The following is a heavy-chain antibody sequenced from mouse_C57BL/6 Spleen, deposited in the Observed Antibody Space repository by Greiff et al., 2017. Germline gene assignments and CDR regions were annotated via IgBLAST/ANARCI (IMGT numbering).Heavy chain of an antibody. D-gene: IGHD2-4*01. V-gene: IGHV1-85*01. CDR3: ARKTIEYDGYYAMDY. J-gene: IGHJ4*01. Sequence: QVQLKESGPELVKPGASVKLSCKASGYTFTSYDINWVKQRPGQGLEWIGWIYPRDGSTKYNEKFKGKATLTVYTSSSTAYMELHSLTSEDSAVYFCARKTIEYDGYYAMDYWGQGTSVTVSS. CDR2: IYPRDGST. CDR1: GYTFTSYD.